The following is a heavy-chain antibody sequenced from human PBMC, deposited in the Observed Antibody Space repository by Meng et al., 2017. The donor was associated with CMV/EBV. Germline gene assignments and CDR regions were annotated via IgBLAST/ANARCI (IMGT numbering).Heavy chain of an antibody. D-gene: IGHD4-17*01. CDR1: GYTFTSYY. J-gene: IGHJ6*02. CDR3: ASQTTGYYGMDV. CDR2: INPSGGST. V-gene: IGHV1-46*01. Sequence: ASVKVSCKASGYTFTSYYMHWVRQAPGQGLEWMGIINPSGGSTNYAQKFQGRVTMTRDTSTSTVYMELSSLRSEDTVVYYCASQTTGYYGMDVWGQGTTVTVSS.